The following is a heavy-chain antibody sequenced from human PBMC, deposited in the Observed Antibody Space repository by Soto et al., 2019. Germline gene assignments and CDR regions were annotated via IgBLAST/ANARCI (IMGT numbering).Heavy chain of an antibody. J-gene: IGHJ4*02. CDR1: GGPFSSYT. Sequence: QVQLVQSGAEVKKPGSSVKVSCKASGGPFSSYTISWVRQAPGQGLEWMGRIVPILRIANYAQKFQGRVTNTADKSTSTAYMELNSLKSEDTAGYYCAGARYCSGGSSMSIDYWGQGTLVTVSS. CDR2: IVPILRIA. V-gene: IGHV1-69*02. CDR3: AGARYCSGGSSMSIDY. D-gene: IGHD2-15*01.